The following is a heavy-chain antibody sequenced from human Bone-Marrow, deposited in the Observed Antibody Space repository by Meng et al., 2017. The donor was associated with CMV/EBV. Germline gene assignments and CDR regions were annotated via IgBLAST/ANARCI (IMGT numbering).Heavy chain of an antibody. CDR2: ISYDGSNK. V-gene: IGHV3-30*19. CDR3: AREPRDFWSGQFDY. J-gene: IGHJ4*02. CDR1: GFTFSSHG. D-gene: IGHD3-3*01. Sequence: GESLKISCAVSGFTFSSHGFHWVRQAPGKGLEWVAVISYDGSNKYYADSVKGRFTISRDNSKNTLYLQMNSLRAEDTAVYYCAREPRDFWSGQFDYWGQGTLVTVSS.